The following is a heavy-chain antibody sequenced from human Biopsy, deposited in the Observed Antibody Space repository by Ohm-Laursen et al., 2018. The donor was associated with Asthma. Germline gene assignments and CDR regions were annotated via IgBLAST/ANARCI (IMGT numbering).Heavy chain of an antibody. CDR1: GDSFSNYA. D-gene: IGHD5-12*01. V-gene: IGHV1-69*01. CDR3: ARGYSGSDRIVYYYSGLVV. Sequence: SSVKVSCKASGDSFSNYAISWVRQAPGQGLEWMGGLIPVLGTPDHAQMFEGRVTITADESTSTAYMELSSLSSEDTAVYYCARGYSGSDRIVYYYSGLVVWGQGTTVTVSS. J-gene: IGHJ6*02. CDR2: LIPVLGTP.